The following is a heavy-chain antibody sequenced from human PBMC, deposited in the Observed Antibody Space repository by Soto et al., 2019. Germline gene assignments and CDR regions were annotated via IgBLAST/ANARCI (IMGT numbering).Heavy chain of an antibody. J-gene: IGHJ6*03. CDR2: ISYDGSNK. D-gene: IGHD1-7*01. CDR3: AKLPGGLYNWNYCGSDYYYYMDV. CDR1: GFTFSSYG. V-gene: IGHV3-30*18. Sequence: GGSLRLSCAASGFTFSSYGMHWVRQAPGKGLEWVAVISYDGSNKYYADSVKGRFTISRDNSKNTLYLQMNSLRAEDTAVYYCAKLPGGLYNWNYCGSDYYYYMDVWGQGTTVTVSS.